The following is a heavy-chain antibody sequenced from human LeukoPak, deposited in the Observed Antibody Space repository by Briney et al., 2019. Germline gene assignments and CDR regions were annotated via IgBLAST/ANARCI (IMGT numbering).Heavy chain of an antibody. CDR1: GFTFSSYG. Sequence: PGRSLRLSCAASGFTFSSYGMHWVRQAPGKGLEWVAVISYDGSNKYYADSVKGRFTISIDNSKNTLYLQMNSLRAEDTAVYYCAKDGYSSSYSLSGFDPWGQGTLVTVSS. CDR2: ISYDGSNK. J-gene: IGHJ5*02. D-gene: IGHD6-13*01. CDR3: AKDGYSSSYSLSGFDP. V-gene: IGHV3-30*18.